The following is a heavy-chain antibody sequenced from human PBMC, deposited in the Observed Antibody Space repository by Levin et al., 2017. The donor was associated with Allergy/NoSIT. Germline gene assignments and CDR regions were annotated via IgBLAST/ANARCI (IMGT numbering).Heavy chain of an antibody. CDR2: IGASSGTT. V-gene: IGHV3-23*01. D-gene: IGHD6-13*01. CDR1: GFTFSNYP. Sequence: GGSLRLSCTASGFTFSNYPMSWVRQTPGKGLEWISAIGASSGTTYYTDSVKGRFTISKDYPNNILYLQMNSLRAEDTAVYYCARHLLAAGREYDYWGQGALVTVSS. J-gene: IGHJ4*01. CDR3: ARHLLAAGREYDY.